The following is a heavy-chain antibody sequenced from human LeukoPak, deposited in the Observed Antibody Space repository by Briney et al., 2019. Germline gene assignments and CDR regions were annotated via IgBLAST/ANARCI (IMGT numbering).Heavy chain of an antibody. CDR3: ARAAAGQDNWFDP. Sequence: SETLSPTCTVSGDSISNYYWSWIRQPPGKGLEWIGYIYYSGSTNYNPSLKSRVTISVDTSKNQFSLKLSSVTAADTAVYYCARAAAGQDNWFDPWGQGTLVTVSS. CDR1: GDSISNYY. V-gene: IGHV4-59*08. CDR2: IYYSGST. J-gene: IGHJ5*02. D-gene: IGHD6-13*01.